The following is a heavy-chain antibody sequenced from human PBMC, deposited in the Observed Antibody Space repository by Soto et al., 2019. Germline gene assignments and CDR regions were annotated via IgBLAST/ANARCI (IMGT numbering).Heavy chain of an antibody. CDR3: ARVKGYCSGGSCYLFDY. D-gene: IGHD2-15*01. CDR2: IANKANNYAT. V-gene: IGHV3-72*01. Sequence: EVQLVESGGGLVQPGGSLRLSCAGSGSIFSDQYMDWVRQAPGKGLEWVGRIANKANNYATEYAASVKGRFTISRDDSKNSLYLQMNSLRAEDTAVYYCARVKGYCSGGSCYLFDYWGQGTLVTVSS. CDR1: GSIFSDQY. J-gene: IGHJ4*02.